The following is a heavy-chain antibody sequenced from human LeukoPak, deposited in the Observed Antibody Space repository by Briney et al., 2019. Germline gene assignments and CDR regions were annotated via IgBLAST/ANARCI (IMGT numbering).Heavy chain of an antibody. J-gene: IGHJ1*01. D-gene: IGHD3-16*02. CDR2: IYATGTT. CDR3: AREGGGSNRCLD. CDR1: GGSISGYF. Sequence: TSETLSLTCTVSGGSISGYFWSWIRQPAGKGLGWIGRIYATGTTNYNPSLKSRVTMSVDTSKNQFSLNLTSVTAADTAVYYCAREGGGSNRCLDWGQGTLVTVSS. V-gene: IGHV4-4*07.